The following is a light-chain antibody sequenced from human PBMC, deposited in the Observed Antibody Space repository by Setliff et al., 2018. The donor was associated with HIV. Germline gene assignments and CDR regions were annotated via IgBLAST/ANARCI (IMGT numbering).Light chain of an antibody. CDR2: AAS. V-gene: IGKV1-39*01. J-gene: IGKJ2*01. CDR1: QTINTF. CDR3: QQSYSTYPYT. Sequence: DIQLTQSPSSLSASVGDRVTITCRASQTINTFLNWYQQRPGKAPKLLIYAASSLQSGVPSRFSGSGSGTDFTLTISSLQREDAAIYYCQQSYSTYPYTFGQG.